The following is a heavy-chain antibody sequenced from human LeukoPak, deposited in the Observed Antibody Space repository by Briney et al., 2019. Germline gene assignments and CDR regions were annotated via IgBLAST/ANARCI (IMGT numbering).Heavy chain of an antibody. CDR1: RGTFSSYA. CDR3: ARDYYDSRGYYPDY. CDR2: IIPILGKA. V-gene: IGHV1-69*04. Sequence: SVKVSCKSSRGTFSSYAISWVRQAPGPGLEWMGRIIPILGKANYAQEFQGRVTITADKSTSTAHMELSGLRSEDTAVYYCARDYYDSRGYYPDYWGQGTLVTVSS. J-gene: IGHJ4*02. D-gene: IGHD3-22*01.